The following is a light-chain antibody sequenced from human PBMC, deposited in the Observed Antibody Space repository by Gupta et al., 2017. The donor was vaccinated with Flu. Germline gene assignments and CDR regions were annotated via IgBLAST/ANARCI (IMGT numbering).Light chain of an antibody. CDR1: KSISKR. CDR3: QHYDSYPYT. Sequence: PSTLAASVGDRVTITCRSSKSISKRLAWFHQKPGKAPKRLISEASSLEGGVPPRFTGSGSGTEFTLTISSLQPDDFGTYFCQHYDSYPYTFGRGTKLEIK. CDR2: EAS. V-gene: IGKV1-5*03. J-gene: IGKJ2*01.